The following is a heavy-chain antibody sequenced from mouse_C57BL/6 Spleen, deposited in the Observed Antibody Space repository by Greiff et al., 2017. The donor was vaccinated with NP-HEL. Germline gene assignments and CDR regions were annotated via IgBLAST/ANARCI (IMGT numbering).Heavy chain of an antibody. V-gene: IGHV5-17*01. Sequence: EVQVVESGGGLVKPGGSLKLSCAASGFTFSDYGMHWVRQAPEKGLEWVAYISSGSSTIFYADTVKGRFTFSRDHAKNTLFLQVTSQRSEDTAMYYCARIRDWYFDVWGTGTTVTVSS. J-gene: IGHJ1*03. CDR2: ISSGSSTI. CDR1: GFTFSDYG. CDR3: ARIRDWYFDV. D-gene: IGHD1-1*01.